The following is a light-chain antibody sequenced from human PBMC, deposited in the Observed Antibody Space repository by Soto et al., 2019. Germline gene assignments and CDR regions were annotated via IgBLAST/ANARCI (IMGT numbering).Light chain of an antibody. CDR2: AAS. J-gene: IGKJ1*01. V-gene: IGKV1-8*01. Sequence: AIRMTQSPSSLSASTGDIVTITCLASQSISGYLNWYQQKPGKAPNLLIYAASSLQSGVPSRFSGSGSGTEFTLTISSLQPDDFATYYCQHYKMYSPWTLGQGTKVDIK. CDR3: QHYKMYSPWT. CDR1: QSISGY.